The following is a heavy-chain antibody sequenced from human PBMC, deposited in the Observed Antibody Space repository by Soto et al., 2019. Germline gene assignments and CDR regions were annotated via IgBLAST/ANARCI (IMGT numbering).Heavy chain of an antibody. CDR3: ARDRWISNWFDP. CDR2: IYYSGST. Sequence: SETLSLTCTVSGGSISSGDYYWSWIRQPPGKGLEWIGYIYYSGSTYYNPSLKSRVTISVDTSKNQFSLKLSSVTAADTAVYYCARDRWISNWFDPWGQGTLVTVSS. J-gene: IGHJ5*02. V-gene: IGHV4-30-4*01. CDR1: GGSISSGDYY. D-gene: IGHD2-2*03.